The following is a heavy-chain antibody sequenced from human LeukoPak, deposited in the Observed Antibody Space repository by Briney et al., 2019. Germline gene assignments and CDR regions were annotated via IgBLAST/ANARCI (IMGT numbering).Heavy chain of an antibody. D-gene: IGHD4-11*01. Sequence: GGSLRLSCAASGFTFSSYGMHWVRQAPGKGREWVAVISYDGSNKYYADSVKGRFTISRDNSKNTLYLQMNSLRAEDTAVYYCARAQKYSYDAFDIWGQGTMVTVSS. CDR1: GFTFSSYG. CDR2: ISYDGSNK. CDR3: ARAQKYSYDAFDI. V-gene: IGHV3-33*01. J-gene: IGHJ3*02.